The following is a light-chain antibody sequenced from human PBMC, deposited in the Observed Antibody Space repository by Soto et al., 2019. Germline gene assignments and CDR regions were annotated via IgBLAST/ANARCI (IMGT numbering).Light chain of an antibody. CDR1: RSNIGATYG. CDR2: GNT. V-gene: IGLV1-40*01. Sequence: QSVLTQPPSVSGAPGQRVTISCTGSRSNIGATYGVHWYQQLPGTAPKLLIYGNTNRPSGVPDRFSGSKSGTSASLAITGLQAEDEADYYCQSYDSSLSGSVFGGGTKLPLL. CDR3: QSYDSSLSGSV. J-gene: IGLJ2*01.